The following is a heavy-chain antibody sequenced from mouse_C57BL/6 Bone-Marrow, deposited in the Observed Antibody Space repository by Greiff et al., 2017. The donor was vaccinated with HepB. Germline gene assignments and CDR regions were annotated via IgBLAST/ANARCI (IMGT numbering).Heavy chain of an antibody. Sequence: EVQLVESGGGLVKPGGSLKLSCAASGFTFSSYTMSWVRQTPEKRLEWVATISGGGGNTYYPDSVKGRFTISRDNAKNTLYLQMSSLRSEDTALYYCARQVVTTFFAYWGQGTLVTVSA. CDR1: GFTFSSYT. V-gene: IGHV5-9*01. J-gene: IGHJ3*01. D-gene: IGHD2-2*01. CDR2: ISGGGGNT. CDR3: ARQVVTTFFAY.